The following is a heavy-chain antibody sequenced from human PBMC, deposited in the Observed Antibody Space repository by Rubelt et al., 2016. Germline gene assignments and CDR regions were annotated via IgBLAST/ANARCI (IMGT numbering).Heavy chain of an antibody. CDR2: TSGRGTYT. D-gene: IGHD3-10*01. J-gene: IGHJ4*02. Sequence: EVQVLESGGGLVQPGGSLRLSCSASGFTFSYDVSWVRQAPGKGLEWVSGTSGRGTYTYYAESVKGRFTISRDTSVYLQMNSWRAEETAVYYCANESPRAGVDFDYWGQGTLVTVSA. CDR1: GFTFSYD. V-gene: IGHV3-23*01. CDR3: ANESPRAGVDFDY.